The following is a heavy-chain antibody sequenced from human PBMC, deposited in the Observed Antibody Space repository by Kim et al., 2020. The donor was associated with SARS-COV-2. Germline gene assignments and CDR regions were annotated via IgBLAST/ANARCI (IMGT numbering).Heavy chain of an antibody. V-gene: IGHV4-39*01. Sequence: RVTISVDTSKNQFSLKLSSVTAADTAVYYCARARDSIDIVVVVAANLFDYWGQGTLVTVSS. CDR3: ARARDSIDIVVVVAANLFDY. D-gene: IGHD2-15*01. J-gene: IGHJ4*02.